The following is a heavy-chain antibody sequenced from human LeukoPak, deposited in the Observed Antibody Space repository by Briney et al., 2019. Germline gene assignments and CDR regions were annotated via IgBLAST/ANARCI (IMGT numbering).Heavy chain of an antibody. V-gene: IGHV3-23*01. CDR3: AGMRFYYGMDV. CDR2: ISGSGGST. J-gene: IGHJ6*02. Sequence: GGSLRLSCAASGFTLAGYGMSWVRQAPGKGLEWVSSISGSGGSTYHADSVKGRFTISRDISKNTLNLQMNSLRAEDTAAYYCAGMRFYYGMDVWGQGTTVTVSS. CDR1: GFTLAGYG.